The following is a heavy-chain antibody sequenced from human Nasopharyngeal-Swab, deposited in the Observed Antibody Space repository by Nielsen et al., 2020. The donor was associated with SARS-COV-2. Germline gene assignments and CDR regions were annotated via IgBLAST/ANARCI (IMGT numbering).Heavy chain of an antibody. CDR1: EFTISRNG. D-gene: IGHD1-26*01. V-gene: IGHV3-48*02. J-gene: IGHJ4*02. Sequence: GSLRLSCAASEFTISRNGMHWARQAPGKGLEWVAYISSSSSTSYYADSVKGRFTISRDNPKNSLYLQMNSLRDEDTALYYCARDVAIVGATLENWGQGTLVTVSS. CDR2: ISSSSSTS. CDR3: ARDVAIVGATLEN.